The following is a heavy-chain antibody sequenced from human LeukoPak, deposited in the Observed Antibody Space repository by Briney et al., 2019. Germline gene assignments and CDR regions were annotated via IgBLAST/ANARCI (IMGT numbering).Heavy chain of an antibody. CDR2: IYYSGST. Sequence: SETLSLTCTVSGDSISSYYWSWIRQPPGKGLEWIGYIYYSGSTNYNPSLKSRVTISVDTSKNQFSLKLSSVTAADTAVYYCARFQYGDYGYDYWGQGTLVTVSS. CDR3: ARFQYGDYGYDY. D-gene: IGHD4-17*01. V-gene: IGHV4-59*12. J-gene: IGHJ4*02. CDR1: GDSISSYY.